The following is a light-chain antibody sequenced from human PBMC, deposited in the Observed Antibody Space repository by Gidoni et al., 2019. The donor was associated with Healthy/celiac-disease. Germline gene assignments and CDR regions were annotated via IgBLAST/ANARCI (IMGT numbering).Light chain of an antibody. CDR3: QQRSNWPPFMYT. J-gene: IGKJ2*01. V-gene: IGKV3-11*01. CDR2: DAS. Sequence: EIVLTQSPATLSLSPGERATLSCRASQSVSSYLAWYQQKPGQAPRLLIYDASNRATGIPARFSGSVSGTDFTLTISILEPEDFAVYYCQQRSNWPPFMYTFGQGTKLEIK. CDR1: QSVSSY.